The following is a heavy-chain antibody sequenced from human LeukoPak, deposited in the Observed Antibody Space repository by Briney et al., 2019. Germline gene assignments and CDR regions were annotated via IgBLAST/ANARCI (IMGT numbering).Heavy chain of an antibody. CDR1: GFTVSSNY. CDR2: IYSGGST. J-gene: IGHJ4*02. Sequence: PGGSLRLSCAVSGFTVSSNYMSWVRQAPGKGLEWVSVIYSGGSTYYADSVKGRFTISRDNSKNTLYLQMNSLRAEDTAVYYCARMGTFDYWGQGTLVSVSS. CDR3: ARMGTFDY. D-gene: IGHD7-27*01. V-gene: IGHV3-53*01.